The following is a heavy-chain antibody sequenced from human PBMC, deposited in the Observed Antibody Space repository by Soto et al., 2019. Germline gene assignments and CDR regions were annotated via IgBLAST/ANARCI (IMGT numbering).Heavy chain of an antibody. J-gene: IGHJ4*02. CDR2: ISSSSSYI. CDR3: ARDGLTGGFDY. V-gene: IGHV3-21*01. CDR1: GFTFSSYS. Sequence: GGSLRLSCAASGFTFSSYSMNWVRQAPGKELEWVSSISSSSSYIYYADSVKGRFTISRDNAKNSLYLQMNSLRAEDTAVYYCARDGLTGGFDYWGQGTLVTVSS. D-gene: IGHD1-20*01.